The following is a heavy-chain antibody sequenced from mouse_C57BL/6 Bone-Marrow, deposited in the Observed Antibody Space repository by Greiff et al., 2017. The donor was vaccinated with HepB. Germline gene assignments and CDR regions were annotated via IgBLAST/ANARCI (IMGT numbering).Heavy chain of an antibody. CDR1: GYTFTSYW. D-gene: IGHD1-1*02. J-gene: IGHJ3*01. Sequence: QVQLKQPGAELVKPGASVKMSCKASGYTFTSYWITWVKQRPGQGLEWIGDIYPGSGSTNYNEKFKSKATLTVDTSSSTAYMQLSSLTSEDSAVYYCARIRIWEVRGTWFAYWGQGTLVTVSA. CDR2: IYPGSGST. V-gene: IGHV1-55*01. CDR3: ARIRIWEVRGTWFAY.